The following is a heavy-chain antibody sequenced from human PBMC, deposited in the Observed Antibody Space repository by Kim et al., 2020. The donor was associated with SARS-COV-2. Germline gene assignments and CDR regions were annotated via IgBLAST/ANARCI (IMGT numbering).Heavy chain of an antibody. D-gene: IGHD3-3*01. CDR2: INTNTGNP. CDR1: GYTFTSYA. V-gene: IGHV7-4-1*02. Sequence: ASVKVSCKASGYTFTSYAMNWVRQAPGQGLEWMGWINTNTGNPTYAQGFTGRFVFSLDTSVSTAYLQISSLKAEDTAVYYCARDETTTIFGVVIITQAFDHWGQGTMVTVSS. J-gene: IGHJ3*01. CDR3: ARDETTTIFGVVIITQAFDH.